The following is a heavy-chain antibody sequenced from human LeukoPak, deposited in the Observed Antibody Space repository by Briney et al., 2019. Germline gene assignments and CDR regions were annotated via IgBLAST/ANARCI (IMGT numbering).Heavy chain of an antibody. D-gene: IGHD5-18*01. V-gene: IGHV1-69*13. Sequence: SVKVSCKASGGTFSSYAISWVRQAPGQGLEWMGGIIPIFGTANYAQKFQGRVTITADESTSTAYMELSSLRSEDTAVYYCARSIQLWDQGWDYYYMDVWGKGTTVTVSS. CDR1: GGTFSSYA. CDR2: IIPIFGTA. J-gene: IGHJ6*03. CDR3: ARSIQLWDQGWDYYYMDV.